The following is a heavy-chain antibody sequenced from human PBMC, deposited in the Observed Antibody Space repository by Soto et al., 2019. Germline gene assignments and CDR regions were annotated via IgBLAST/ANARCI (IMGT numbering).Heavy chain of an antibody. D-gene: IGHD3-9*01. V-gene: IGHV3-48*02. Sequence: GGSLRLSCVASGFTFSSYALNWVRQAPGRGLEWVSYISSSSSTIYYADPVKGRFTISRDNAKNSLYLQMNSLRDEDTAVYYCARESLRYFDWFDPWGQGTLVTVSS. J-gene: IGHJ5*02. CDR2: ISSSSSTI. CDR1: GFTFSSYA. CDR3: ARESLRYFDWFDP.